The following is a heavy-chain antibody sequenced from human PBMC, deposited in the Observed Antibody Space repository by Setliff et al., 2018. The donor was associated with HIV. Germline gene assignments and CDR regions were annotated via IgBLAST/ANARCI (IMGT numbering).Heavy chain of an antibody. V-gene: IGHV5-51*01. CDR1: GYSFTSYW. J-gene: IGHJ4*02. D-gene: IGHD6-13*01. CDR2: IYPGYSDT. Sequence: GESLKISCKGSGYSFTSYWIGWVRQMPGKGLEWMGIIYPGYSDTRYSPSFQGQVTISADKSISTAYLQWSSLKASDTAMYYCARRMWQQDSKFMYYFDYWGQGTLVTVSS. CDR3: ARRMWQQDSKFMYYFDY.